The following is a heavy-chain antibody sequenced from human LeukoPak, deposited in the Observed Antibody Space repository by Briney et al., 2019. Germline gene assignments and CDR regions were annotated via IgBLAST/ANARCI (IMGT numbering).Heavy chain of an antibody. CDR3: ARVGLWFGELFMDY. CDR2: ISAYNGNT. J-gene: IGHJ4*02. D-gene: IGHD3-10*01. CDR1: GYTFTSYG. Sequence: ASVKVSCKASGYTFTSYGISWVRQAPGQGLEWMGWISAYNGNTNYAQKLQGRVTMTTDTSTRTAYMELRSLRSDDTAVYYCARVGLWFGELFMDYWGQGTLVTVSS. V-gene: IGHV1-18*01.